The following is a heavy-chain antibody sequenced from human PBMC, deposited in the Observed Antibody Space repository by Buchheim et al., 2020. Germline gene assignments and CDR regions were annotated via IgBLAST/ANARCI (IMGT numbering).Heavy chain of an antibody. J-gene: IGHJ4*02. D-gene: IGHD5-12*01. CDR1: GFTFSSYA. CDR3: AKVGYGDRYYFDS. V-gene: IGHV3-23*01. Sequence: EVQLLESGGGLVQPGGSLRLSCAVSGFTFSSYAMSWVRQAPGKGLEWVSGISGSSDSTNYADSAKGRFTISRDNSKKTVDLQMNSLRAEDTAVYYCAKVGYGDRYYFDSWGRGTL. CDR2: ISGSSDST.